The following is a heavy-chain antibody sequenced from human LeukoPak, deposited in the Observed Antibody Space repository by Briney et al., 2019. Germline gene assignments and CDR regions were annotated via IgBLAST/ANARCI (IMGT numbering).Heavy chain of an antibody. CDR3: ARRAGAYSHPCDY. CDR2: ISSSGSTI. Sequence: PGGSLRLSCAASGFTFGSYEMNWVRQAPGKGLEWVSYISSSGSTIYYADSVKGRFTISRDNAKNSLYLQMNSLRAEDTAVYYCARRAGAYSHPCDYWGQGTLVTVSS. CDR1: GFTFGSYE. D-gene: IGHD4/OR15-4a*01. J-gene: IGHJ4*02. V-gene: IGHV3-48*03.